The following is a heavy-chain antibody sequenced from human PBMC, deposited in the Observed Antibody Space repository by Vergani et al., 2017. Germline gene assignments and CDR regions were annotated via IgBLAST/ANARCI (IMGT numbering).Heavy chain of an antibody. Sequence: QVQLVESGGGVVQPGRSLRLSCAASGFTFSSYGMHWVRQAPGKGLEWVAVIWYDGSNKYYADSEKGRFTISRDNSKNTLYLQMNSLRAEDTAVYYCARGELYDSSYFDYWGQGTLVAVSS. CDR1: GFTFSSYG. CDR2: IWYDGSNK. V-gene: IGHV3-33*01. J-gene: IGHJ4*02. D-gene: IGHD3-22*01. CDR3: ARGELYDSSYFDY.